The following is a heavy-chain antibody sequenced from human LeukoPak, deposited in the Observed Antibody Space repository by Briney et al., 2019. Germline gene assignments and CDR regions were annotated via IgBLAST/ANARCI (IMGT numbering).Heavy chain of an antibody. D-gene: IGHD3-22*01. Sequence: SVKVSCKASGGTFSSYAISWVRQAPGQGLEWMGGIIPIFGTANYAQKFQGRVTITADESTSTAYMELSSLRSEDTAAYYCAILPYYDSSGYSYYYYGMDVWGQGTTVTVSS. CDR1: GGTFSSYA. CDR2: IIPIFGTA. J-gene: IGHJ6*02. CDR3: AILPYYDSSGYSYYYYGMDV. V-gene: IGHV1-69*13.